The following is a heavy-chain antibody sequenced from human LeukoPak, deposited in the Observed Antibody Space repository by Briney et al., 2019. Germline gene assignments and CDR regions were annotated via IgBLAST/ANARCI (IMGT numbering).Heavy chain of an antibody. V-gene: IGHV3-21*01. CDR1: GFTFSSLG. Sequence: PGGSLRLSCAASGFTFSSLGMNWVRQAPGKGLEWVPSISRDSSFIYYADSVKGRFTISRDNAKNSLYLQMNSLRAEDTAVYYCARDLIGELGAFDIWGHGTVVTVSS. CDR2: ISRDSSFI. J-gene: IGHJ3*02. D-gene: IGHD3-10*01. CDR3: ARDLIGELGAFDI.